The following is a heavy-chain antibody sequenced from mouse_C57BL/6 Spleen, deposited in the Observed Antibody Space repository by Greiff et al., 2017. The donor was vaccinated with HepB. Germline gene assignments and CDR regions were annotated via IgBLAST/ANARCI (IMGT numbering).Heavy chain of an antibody. D-gene: IGHD1-1*01. CDR3: ARGGSCQAWFAY. CDR2: IDPSDSYT. CDR1: GYTFTSYW. J-gene: IGHJ3*01. V-gene: IGHV1-69*01. Sequence: VQLQQSGAELVMPGASVKMSCKASGYTFTSYWMHWVKQRPGQGLEWIGEIDPSDSYTNYNQKFKGKSTLTVDKSSSTAYMQLSSLTSEDSAVYYCARGGSCQAWFAYWGQGTLVTVSA.